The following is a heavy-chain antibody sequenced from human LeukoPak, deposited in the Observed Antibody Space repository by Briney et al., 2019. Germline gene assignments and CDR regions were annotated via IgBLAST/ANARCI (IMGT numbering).Heavy chain of an antibody. V-gene: IGHV3-48*03. CDR1: GFTFSSYE. CDR3: ARDLDYYDSSGLLDY. CDR2: ISSSGSTI. Sequence: GGSLRLSCAASGFTFSSYEMNWVRQAPGKGLEWVSYISSSGSTIYYADSVKGRFTISRDNAKNSLYLQMNSLRAEDTAVYYCARDLDYYDSSGLLDYWGQGTLVTVSS. D-gene: IGHD3-22*01. J-gene: IGHJ4*02.